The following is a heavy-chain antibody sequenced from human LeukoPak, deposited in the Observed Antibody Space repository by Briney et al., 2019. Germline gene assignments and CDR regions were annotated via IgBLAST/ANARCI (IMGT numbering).Heavy chain of an antibody. CDR3: ARAYDIAAADY. J-gene: IGHJ4*02. CDR1: GYTFTSYA. Sequence: VASVKVSCKASGYTFTSYAVHWVRQAPGQRLEWMGWISAYNGNTNYAQKLQGRVTMTTDTSTSTAYMELRSLRSDDTAVYYCARAYDIAAADYWGQGTLVTVSS. D-gene: IGHD6-13*01. CDR2: ISAYNGNT. V-gene: IGHV1-18*01.